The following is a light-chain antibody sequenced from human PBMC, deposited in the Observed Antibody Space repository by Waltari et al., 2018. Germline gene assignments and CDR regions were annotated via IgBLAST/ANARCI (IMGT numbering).Light chain of an antibody. V-gene: IGKV4-1*01. CDR1: RTVLYRSDKRNY. J-gene: IGKJ2*01. Sequence: IVVTQSPDSLAVSLGERVTINCKSSRTVLYRSDKRNYLGWYQQKPGQSPRLLMFWASSRETGVPDRFRGSGSETDFTLTITSLQAEDVAIYYCQQYYAAPYTFGQGTRLEI. CDR3: QQYYAAPYT. CDR2: WAS.